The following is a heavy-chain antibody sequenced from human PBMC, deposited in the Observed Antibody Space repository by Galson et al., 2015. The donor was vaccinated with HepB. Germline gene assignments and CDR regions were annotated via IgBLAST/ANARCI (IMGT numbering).Heavy chain of an antibody. J-gene: IGHJ6*02. V-gene: IGHV4-61*02. CDR2: IYTSGST. CDR1: GGSLRSGSYY. Sequence: TLSLTCTVSGGSLRSGSYYWSWIRQPAGKGLEWIGRIYTSGSTNYNPSLKSRVTISVDTSKNQFSLKLSSVTAADTAVYYCARNGLYGSGSEYDYYYYGMDVWGQGTTVTVSS. CDR3: ARNGLYGSGSEYDYYYYGMDV. D-gene: IGHD3-10*01.